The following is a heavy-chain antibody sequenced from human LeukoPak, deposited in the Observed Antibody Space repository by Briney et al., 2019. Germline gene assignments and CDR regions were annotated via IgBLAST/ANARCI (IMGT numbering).Heavy chain of an antibody. CDR1: GFTLSSYS. CDR3: ARETMVRGVLNWFDP. J-gene: IGHJ5*02. V-gene: IGHV3-21*01. CDR2: ISSSSSYI. D-gene: IGHD3-10*01. Sequence: GGSLRLSCAASGFTLSSYSMNWVRQAPGKGLEWVSSISSSSSYIYYADSVKGRFTISRDNAKNSLYLQMNSLRAEDTAVYYCARETMVRGVLNWFDPWGQGTLVTVSS.